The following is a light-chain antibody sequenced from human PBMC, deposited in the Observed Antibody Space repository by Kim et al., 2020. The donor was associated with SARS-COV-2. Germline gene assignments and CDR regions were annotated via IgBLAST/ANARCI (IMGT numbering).Light chain of an antibody. Sequence: EIVLTQSPATLSLSPGERATLSCRASQSVSSYLAWYQQKPGQAPRLLIYDASNRATGIPARFSGSWSGTDFTLTISSLEPEDFAVYYCQQRSNWPPRWTFGEGTKVDIK. J-gene: IGKJ1*01. CDR1: QSVSSY. CDR3: QQRSNWPPRWT. CDR2: DAS. V-gene: IGKV3-11*01.